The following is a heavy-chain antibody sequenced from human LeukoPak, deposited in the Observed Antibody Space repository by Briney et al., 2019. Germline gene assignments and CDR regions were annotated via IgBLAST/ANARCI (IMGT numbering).Heavy chain of an antibody. V-gene: IGHV3-9*01. CDR2: ISWNSGSI. CDR1: GFTFDDYA. CDR3: ARGRTRDFYYDSSGYYGGWPDF. D-gene: IGHD3-22*01. Sequence: PGGSLRLSCAASGFTFDDYAMHWVRQAPGKGLEWVSSISWNSGSIGYADSVKGRFTISRDNAKNSLYLQMNSLSAEDTALYYCARGRTRDFYYDSSGYYGGWPDFWGRGTMVAVSS. J-gene: IGHJ3*01.